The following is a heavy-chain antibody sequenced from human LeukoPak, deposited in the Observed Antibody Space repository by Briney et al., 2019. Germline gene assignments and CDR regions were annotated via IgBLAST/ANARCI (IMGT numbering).Heavy chain of an antibody. CDR2: IYYSGST. J-gene: IGHJ4*02. Sequence: SETLSLTCTVSGGSINSSSYYWGWIRQPPGKGLEWIGNIYYSGSTYYNPSLKSRVTISVDTSKNQFPLKLNSVTAADTAVFYCAANSADYNTLGSSYKVWGQGTLVTVSS. CDR1: GGSINSSSYY. V-gene: IGHV4-39*01. CDR3: AANSADYNTLGSSYKV. D-gene: IGHD3-10*01.